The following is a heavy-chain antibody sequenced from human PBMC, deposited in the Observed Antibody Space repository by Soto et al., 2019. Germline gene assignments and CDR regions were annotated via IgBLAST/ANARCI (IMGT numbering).Heavy chain of an antibody. J-gene: IGHJ6*03. D-gene: IGHD3-3*01. CDR3: ATHVLRFLPLMDV. CDR1: GFTISSYA. V-gene: IGHV3-23*01. CDR2: ISGSGGST. Sequence: GGSLRLSCAASGFTISSYAMSWVRQAPGKGLEWVSAISGSGGSTYYADSVKGRFTISRDNSKNTLYLQMNSLRAEDTAVYYCATHVLRFLPLMDVWRKGTTVTVSS.